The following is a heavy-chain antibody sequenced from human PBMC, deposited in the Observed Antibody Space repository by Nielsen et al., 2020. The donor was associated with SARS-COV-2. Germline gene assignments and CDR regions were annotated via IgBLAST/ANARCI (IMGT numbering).Heavy chain of an antibody. Sequence: GSLRLSCTVSGGSLSSRNYYWGWIRQPPGKGLEWIGTIYYSGSVSYNPSLRSRVTISVDTSKKHFSLKLTSVTAADTGVYFCARGDIAVVPAAMFRGDDAFDIWGQGTMVRVSS. CDR3: ARGDIAVVPAAMFRGDDAFDI. CDR1: GGSLSSRNYY. D-gene: IGHD2-2*01. V-gene: IGHV4-39*02. J-gene: IGHJ3*02. CDR2: IYYSGSV.